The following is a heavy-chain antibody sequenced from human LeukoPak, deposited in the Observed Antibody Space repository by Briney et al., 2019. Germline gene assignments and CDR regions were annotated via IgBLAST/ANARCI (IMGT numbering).Heavy chain of an antibody. CDR2: IYYSGST. CDR3: ARQGNQRWLQLSWFDP. D-gene: IGHD5-24*01. J-gene: IGHJ5*02. CDR1: GGSISSGSYY. V-gene: IGHV4-39*01. Sequence: SETLSLTCTVSGGSISSGSYYWGWIRQPPGRGLEWIGSIYYSGSTYYNPSLKSRVTISVDTSKNQFSLKLSSVTAADTAVYYCARQGNQRWLQLSWFDPWGQGTLVTVSS.